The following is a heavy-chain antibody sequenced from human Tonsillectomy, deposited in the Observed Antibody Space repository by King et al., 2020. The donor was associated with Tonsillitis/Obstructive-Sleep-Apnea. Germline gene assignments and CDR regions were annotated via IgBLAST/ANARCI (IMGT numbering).Heavy chain of an antibody. V-gene: IGHV2-5*02. D-gene: IGHD2-2*02. CDR3: ARTSRGYCSSTSCYKGSFDY. CDR2: IYWDDDK. CDR1: GFSLSTSGVG. J-gene: IGHJ4*02. Sequence: TLKESGPTLVKPTQTLTLTCTFSGFSLSTSGVGVAWIRQPPGKALEWLALIYWDDDKRYSPSLKSRLTITKNTSKNQEVLTMTNMDPVDTATYYCARTSRGYCSSTSCYKGSFDYWGQGTLVTVSS.